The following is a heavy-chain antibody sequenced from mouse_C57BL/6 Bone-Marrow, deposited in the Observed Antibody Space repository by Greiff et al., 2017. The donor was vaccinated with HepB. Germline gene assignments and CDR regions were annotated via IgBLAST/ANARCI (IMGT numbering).Heavy chain of an antibody. CDR1: GFIFNTYA. Sequence: DVQLQESGGGLVQPKGSLKLSCAASGFIFNTYAMHWVRQAPGKGLEWVARIRSKSSNYATYYADSVKDRFTISRDDSQSMLYLQMNNLKTEDTAMYYCVREVYYSNFHWYFDVWGTGTTVTVSS. V-gene: IGHV10-3*01. J-gene: IGHJ1*03. CDR2: IRSKSSNYAT. CDR3: VREVYYSNFHWYFDV. D-gene: IGHD2-5*01.